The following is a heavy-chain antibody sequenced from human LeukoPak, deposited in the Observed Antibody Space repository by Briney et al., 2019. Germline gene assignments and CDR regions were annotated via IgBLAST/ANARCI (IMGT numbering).Heavy chain of an antibody. V-gene: IGHV1-69*04. CDR3: ARAGSSRFGVPYYFNY. Sequence: SVKVSCKASGDTFSNYAISWVRQAPGQGLEWVGTIIPSLGTPNYAQKFQGRVTITADRSTTTAYMQLSSLRFEDTAVYYCARAGSSRFGVPYYFNYWGQGTPVTVSS. CDR2: IIPSLGTP. CDR1: GDTFSNYA. J-gene: IGHJ4*02. D-gene: IGHD6-13*01.